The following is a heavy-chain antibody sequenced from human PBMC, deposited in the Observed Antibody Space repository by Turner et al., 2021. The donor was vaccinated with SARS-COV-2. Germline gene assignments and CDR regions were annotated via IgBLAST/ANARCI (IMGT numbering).Heavy chain of an antibody. CDR2: SSGSGYSL. V-gene: IGHV3-9*01. CDR3: TKDTLAVTYYYDSSGSYGMDV. CDR1: GFIFDGYA. D-gene: IGHD3-22*01. Sequence: QLVESGGGWVQPGVSLRPSCAASGFIFDGYAMHWVRQTPGKGLEWVSGSSGSGYSLRYADSVRGRFTVSRDSAKNTLYLQMNSLRAEDTALYYCTKDTLAVTYYYDSSGSYGMDVWGQGTTVTVSS. J-gene: IGHJ6*02.